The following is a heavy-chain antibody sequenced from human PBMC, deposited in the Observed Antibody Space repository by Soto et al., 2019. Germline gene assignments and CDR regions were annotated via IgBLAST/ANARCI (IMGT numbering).Heavy chain of an antibody. J-gene: IGHJ4*02. CDR1: GGTFSSYT. CDR2: IIPIGGQA. V-gene: IGHV1-69*08. D-gene: IGHD3-9*01. Sequence: SVKVSCKASGGTFSSYTISWVRQAPGQGLEWMGRIIPIGGQANYAQNFQGRVTITADTSTSTLYMELSSLRSEDTAVYYCTKDAKFDDIYTGYFVNDLWGQGTPVIVSS. CDR3: TKDAKFDDIYTGYFVNDL.